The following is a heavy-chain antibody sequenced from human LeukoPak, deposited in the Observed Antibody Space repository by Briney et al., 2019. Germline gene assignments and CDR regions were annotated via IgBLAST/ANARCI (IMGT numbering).Heavy chain of an antibody. CDR2: IWYDGSNG. V-gene: IGHV3-33*01. Sequence: GWALRLSCAATGFTFRNDGMHWAGQAPSKGLDWVAVIWYDGSNGYYADSVQGRFTISRDNSKHPPYLQLTRLRAQGQPVYYCARLLSIVGTTIGAFDIWGQGTMVSVSS. J-gene: IGHJ3*02. CDR3: ARLLSIVGTTIGAFDI. D-gene: IGHD1-26*01. CDR1: GFTFRNDG.